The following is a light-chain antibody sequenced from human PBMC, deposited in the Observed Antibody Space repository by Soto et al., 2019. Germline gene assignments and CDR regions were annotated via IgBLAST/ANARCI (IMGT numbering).Light chain of an antibody. Sequence: DIQLTQSPSSLSASVGDRVTITCRASQNISNYLNWYQQKPGKAPNRLIYSASSLQGDVPSRFSGRGAGTDFTLTISSLQPDDSATYYCQQSYSTSSYTFGQGTKLDI. CDR1: QNISNY. J-gene: IGKJ2*01. CDR3: QQSYSTSSYT. CDR2: SAS. V-gene: IGKV1-39*01.